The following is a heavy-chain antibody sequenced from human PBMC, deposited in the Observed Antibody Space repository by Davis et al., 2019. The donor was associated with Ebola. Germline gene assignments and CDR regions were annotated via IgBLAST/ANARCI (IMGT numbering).Heavy chain of an antibody. V-gene: IGHV3-21*01. CDR1: GFTFSSYS. Sequence: GESLKISCAASGFTFSSYSMNWVRQAPGKGLEWVSSISSSSSYIYYADSVKGRFTISRDNSKNTLYLQMNSLRAEDTAVYYCARDRITIFGDGWFDPWGQGTLVTVSS. J-gene: IGHJ5*02. CDR2: ISSSSSYI. CDR3: ARDRITIFGDGWFDP. D-gene: IGHD3-3*01.